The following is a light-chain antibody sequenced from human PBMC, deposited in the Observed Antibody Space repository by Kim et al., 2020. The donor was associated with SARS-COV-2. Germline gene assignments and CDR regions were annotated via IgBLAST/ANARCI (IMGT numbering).Light chain of an antibody. V-gene: IGKV3-15*01. CDR2: GAS. CDR1: QSISSN. CDR3: QQSNNWPYT. Sequence: SVYPGERATLSCRASQSISSNLAWYQQRPGQAPRLLIYGASTRATGIPARFSGGGSGTEFTLTISSLQSEDFAVYYCQQSNNWPYTFGQGTKLEI. J-gene: IGKJ2*01.